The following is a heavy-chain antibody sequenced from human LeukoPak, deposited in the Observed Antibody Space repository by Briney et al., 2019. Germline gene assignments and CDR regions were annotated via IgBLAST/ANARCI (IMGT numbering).Heavy chain of an antibody. CDR3: ARDQTNYVSHPDYGMDV. D-gene: IGHD3-16*01. CDR2: INPNSGGT. J-gene: IGHJ6*02. V-gene: IGHV1-2*04. CDR1: GYTFTGYY. Sequence: ASVKVSCKASGYTFTGYYMHWVRQAPGQGLEWMGWINPNSGGTNYAQKFQGWVTMTRDTSISTAYMELSRLRSDDTAVYYCARDQTNYVSHPDYGMDVWGQGTTVTVSS.